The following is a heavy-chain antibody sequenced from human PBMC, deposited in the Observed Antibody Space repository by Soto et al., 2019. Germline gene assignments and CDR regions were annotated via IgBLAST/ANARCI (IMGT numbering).Heavy chain of an antibody. CDR1: GGSISSEYYH. D-gene: IGHD3-16*01. Sequence: QVLLQQSGPGLVEPSQTLSLTCAVSGGSISSEYYHWTWIRQSPGKGLEWIGYIHYTGAIMYNPSFKSRLTMSVDTSKHQFSLQLTSVTAADTAVYFCARGDDVGDRDYYALDVWGQGTTVTVSS. J-gene: IGHJ6*02. CDR2: IHYTGAI. V-gene: IGHV4-30-4*08. CDR3: ARGDDVGDRDYYALDV.